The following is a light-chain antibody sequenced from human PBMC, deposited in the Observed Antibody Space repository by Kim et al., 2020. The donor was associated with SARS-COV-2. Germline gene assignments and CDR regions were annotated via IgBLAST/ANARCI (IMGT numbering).Light chain of an antibody. CDR2: DVN. CDR1: SSDVGGYNY. V-gene: IGLV2-14*04. CDR3: SSYTSSSTVV. Sequence: GQSITISCTGTSSDVGGYNYVSWYQQYPGKAPKVIIYDVNKRPSGVSDRYSGSKSDNTASLTISGLQAEDETDYYCSSYTSSSTVVFGGGTQLTVL. J-gene: IGLJ3*02.